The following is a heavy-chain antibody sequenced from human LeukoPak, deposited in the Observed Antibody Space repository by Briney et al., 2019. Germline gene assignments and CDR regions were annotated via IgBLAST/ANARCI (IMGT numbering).Heavy chain of an antibody. J-gene: IGHJ6*03. V-gene: IGHV4-4*07. Sequence: PSETLSLTCTVSGYSISSDYYWGWIRQPAGKGLEWIGRIYTSGSTNYNPSLKSRVTMSVDTSKNQFSLKLSSVTAADTAVYYCARESVTTSYYYYYMDVWGKGTTVTISS. D-gene: IGHD4-17*01. CDR1: GYSISSDYY. CDR2: IYTSGST. CDR3: ARESVTTSYYYYYMDV.